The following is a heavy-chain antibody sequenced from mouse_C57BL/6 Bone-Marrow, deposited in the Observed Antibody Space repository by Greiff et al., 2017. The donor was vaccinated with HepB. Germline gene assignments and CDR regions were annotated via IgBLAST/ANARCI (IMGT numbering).Heavy chain of an antibody. V-gene: IGHV1-52*01. Sequence: QVQLQQPGAELVRPGSSVKLSCKASGYTFTSYWMHWVKQRPIQGLEWIGNIDPSDSETHYNQKFKDKATLTVDKSSSTAYMQLSSLTSEDSAVYHCARSTYRRAMDYWGQGTSVTVSS. CDR2: IDPSDSET. D-gene: IGHD1-3*01. CDR1: GYTFTSYW. J-gene: IGHJ4*01. CDR3: ARSTYRRAMDY.